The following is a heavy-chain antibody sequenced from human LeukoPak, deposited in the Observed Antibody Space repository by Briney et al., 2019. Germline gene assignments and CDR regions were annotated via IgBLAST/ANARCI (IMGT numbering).Heavy chain of an antibody. CDR1: GFTFSDYY. CDR3: ACARTGGAYLDH. D-gene: IGHD1-1*01. J-gene: IGHJ4*02. CDR2: ISNSGGTI. V-gene: IGHV3-11*04. Sequence: GGSLRLSCAASGFTFSDYYMSWIRQAPGKGLEWVSFISNSGGTIYYADSVKGRFTISRDNVKNSLYLQMNSLRDEDTAVYYCACARTGGAYLDHWGLGTLVTVSS.